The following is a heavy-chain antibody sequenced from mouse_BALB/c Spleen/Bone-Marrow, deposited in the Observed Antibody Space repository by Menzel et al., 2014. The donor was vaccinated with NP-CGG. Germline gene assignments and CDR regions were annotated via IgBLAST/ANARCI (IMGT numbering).Heavy chain of an antibody. D-gene: IGHD2-14*01. Sequence: EVKLMESGGGLVQPGGSLRLYCATSRFTLTGYYMRWVRQPPGRVLEWLGFISNKANGYTTEYSASVNDRFTISRDNAQSILYIQINNLRVEDSAHYYCARDRRYDLAWFAYWGQGTLVTVSA. CDR1: RFTLTGYY. V-gene: IGHV7-3*02. J-gene: IGHJ3*01. CDR2: ISNKANGYTT. CDR3: ARDRRYDLAWFAY.